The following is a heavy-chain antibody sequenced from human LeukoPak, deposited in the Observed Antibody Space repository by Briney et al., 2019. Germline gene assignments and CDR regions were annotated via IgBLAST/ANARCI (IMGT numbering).Heavy chain of an antibody. CDR2: IIPILGIA. CDR3: ARIGYCSSTSCRDY. Sequence: SVKVSCKASGGTFSSYAFSWVRQAPGQGLEWMGRIIPILGIANYAQKFQGRVTITADESTSTAYMELSSLRSEDTAVYYCARIGYCSSTSCRDYWGQGTLVTVSS. CDR1: GGTFSSYA. V-gene: IGHV1-69*04. D-gene: IGHD2-2*01. J-gene: IGHJ4*02.